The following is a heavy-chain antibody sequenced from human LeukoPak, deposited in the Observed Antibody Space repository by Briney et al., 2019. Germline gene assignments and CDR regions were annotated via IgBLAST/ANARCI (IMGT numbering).Heavy chain of an antibody. CDR2: ISAYNGNT. CDR1: GYTFTSYG. V-gene: IGHV1-18*01. CDR3: ATVGVNLGYCSGGSCRNWFDP. J-gene: IGHJ5*02. Sequence: VASVKVSCKASGYTFTSYGISWVRQAPGQGLEWMGWISAYNGNTNYAQKLQGRVTMTTDTSTSTAYMELSSLRSEDTAVYYCATVGVNLGYCSGGSCRNWFDPWGQGTLVTVSS. D-gene: IGHD2-15*01.